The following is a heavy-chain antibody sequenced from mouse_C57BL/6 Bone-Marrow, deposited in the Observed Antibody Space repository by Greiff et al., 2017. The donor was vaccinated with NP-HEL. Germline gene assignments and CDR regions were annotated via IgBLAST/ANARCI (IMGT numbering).Heavy chain of an antibody. CDR3: ARVYYGNPGDY. D-gene: IGHD2-1*01. CDR1: GYAFSSYW. Sequence: VHLVESGAELVKPGASVKISCKASGYAFSSYWMNWVKQRPGKGLEWIGQIYPGDGDTNYNGKFKGKATLTADKSSSTAYMQLSSLTSEDSAVYFCARVYYGNPGDYWGKGTTLTVSS. CDR2: IYPGDGDT. J-gene: IGHJ2*01. V-gene: IGHV1-80*01.